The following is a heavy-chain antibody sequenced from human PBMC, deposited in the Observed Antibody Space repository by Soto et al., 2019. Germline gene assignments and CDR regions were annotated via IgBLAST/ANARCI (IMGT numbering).Heavy chain of an antibody. J-gene: IGHJ4*02. Sequence: QVQLVESGGGLVKPGGSLRLSCTASGFTLSDYYMSWIRQAPGKGLEWISCISSSSSTIYYADSVKGRFTISRDNAKNSVDLQMDSLRADDTAVYYCVREFNWNYNKWGQGTLVTVSS. CDR1: GFTLSDYY. CDR2: ISSSSSTI. D-gene: IGHD1-7*01. V-gene: IGHV3-11*01. CDR3: VREFNWNYNK.